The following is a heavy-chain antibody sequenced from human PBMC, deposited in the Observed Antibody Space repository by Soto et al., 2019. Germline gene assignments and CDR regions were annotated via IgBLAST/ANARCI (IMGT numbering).Heavy chain of an antibody. V-gene: IGHV3-64*02. CDR3: ARGPSTVATWLDY. CDR2: ISDNGGTT. Sequence: GSLRLSCAASGFTFSNYAMHWVRQAPGKGLEYVSAISDNGGTTYYADSVKGRFTISRDNSKNTLYIQMGSLRAEDLAVYYCARGPSTVATWLDYWGQGTLVTVSS. J-gene: IGHJ4*02. CDR1: GFTFSNYA. D-gene: IGHD4-17*01.